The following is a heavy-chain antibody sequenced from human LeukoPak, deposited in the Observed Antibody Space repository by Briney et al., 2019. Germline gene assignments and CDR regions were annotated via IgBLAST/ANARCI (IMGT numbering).Heavy chain of an antibody. Sequence: PGGALRLSCAASGFTFSSYSMNWVRQAPAKGLDGVSYISTSGRTIYYADYVKGRFTISRDNAKNSLYLQMNSLRAEDTAVYYCATSRGSWPDYFDYWGQGTLVTVSS. CDR3: ATSRGSWPDYFDY. J-gene: IGHJ4*02. D-gene: IGHD6-13*01. CDR1: GFTFSSYS. CDR2: ISTSGRTI. V-gene: IGHV3-48*04.